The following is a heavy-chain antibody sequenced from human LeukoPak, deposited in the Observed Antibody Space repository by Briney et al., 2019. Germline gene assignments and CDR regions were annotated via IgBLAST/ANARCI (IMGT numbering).Heavy chain of an antibody. Sequence: SETLSLTCGVSGGSISNTNWWSWVRQPPGQGLEWIGEISLTGLTHYNPSLESRVTVSLDKSKNQLSLNLTSVTAADTAVYYCARHARVYYFDYWGQGTLVTVSS. J-gene: IGHJ4*02. CDR1: GGSISNTNW. CDR3: ARHARVYYFDY. CDR2: ISLTGLT. V-gene: IGHV4-4*02. D-gene: IGHD2-8*01.